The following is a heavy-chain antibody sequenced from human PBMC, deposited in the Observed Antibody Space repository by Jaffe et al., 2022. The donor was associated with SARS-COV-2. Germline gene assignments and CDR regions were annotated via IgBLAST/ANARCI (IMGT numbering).Heavy chain of an antibody. CDR3: AKASGPQQHGWFDP. Sequence: EVQLVESGGVVVQPGGSLRLSCAASGFTFDDYTMHWVRQAPGKGLEWVSLISWDGGSTYYADSVKGRFTISRDNSKNSLYLQMNSLRTEDTALYYCAKASGPQQHGWFDPWGQGTLVTVSS. CDR2: ISWDGGST. D-gene: IGHD6-13*01. V-gene: IGHV3-43*01. J-gene: IGHJ5*02. CDR1: GFTFDDYT.